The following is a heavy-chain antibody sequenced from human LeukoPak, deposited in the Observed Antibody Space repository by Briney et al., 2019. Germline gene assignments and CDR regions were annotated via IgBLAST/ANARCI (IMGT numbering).Heavy chain of an antibody. J-gene: IGHJ4*02. CDR1: GFTFSSYA. D-gene: IGHD5-12*01. Sequence: GGSLRLSCAASGFTFSSYAMSWVRQAPGKGLEWVSAISGSGGSTYYADSVKGRFTISRDNSKNTLYLQMNSLRAEDTAVYYCAKDRGGIVATTGVFDYWGEGTLVTVSS. CDR2: ISGSGGST. V-gene: IGHV3-23*01. CDR3: AKDRGGIVATTGVFDY.